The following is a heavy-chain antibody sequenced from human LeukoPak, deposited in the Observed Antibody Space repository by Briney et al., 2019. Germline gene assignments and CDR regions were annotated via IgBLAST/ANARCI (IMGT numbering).Heavy chain of an antibody. Sequence: GGSLRLSCAASGFTFSGSAMHWVRQASGKGLEWVGRIRSKANSYATAYAASVKGRFTISRDDSKNTAYLQMNSLRAEDTAVYYCARDGLTTVTTGYYYYMDVWGKGTTVTVSS. CDR2: IRSKANSYAT. CDR1: GFTFSGSA. J-gene: IGHJ6*03. V-gene: IGHV3-73*01. D-gene: IGHD4-17*01. CDR3: ARDGLTTVTTGYYYYMDV.